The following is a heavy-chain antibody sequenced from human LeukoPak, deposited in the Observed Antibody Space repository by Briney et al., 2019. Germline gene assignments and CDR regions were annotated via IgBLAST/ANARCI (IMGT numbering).Heavy chain of an antibody. Sequence: ASVKVSCKASGYTFTSYDINWVRQATGQGLEWMGWMNPNSGNTGYAQKFQGRVTMTRNTSINTAYMELSSLRSEDTAVYYCARVRTRRYSSSWYWFDPWGQGTLVTVSS. V-gene: IGHV1-8*01. CDR3: ARVRTRRYSSSWYWFDP. D-gene: IGHD6-13*01. CDR2: MNPNSGNT. J-gene: IGHJ5*02. CDR1: GYTFTSYD.